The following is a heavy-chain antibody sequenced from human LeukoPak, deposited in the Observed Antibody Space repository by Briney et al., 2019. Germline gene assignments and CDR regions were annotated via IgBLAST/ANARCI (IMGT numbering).Heavy chain of an antibody. CDR1: GFTFSRHA. J-gene: IGHJ3*02. CDR3: AKDRGEGDAFDI. D-gene: IGHD3-16*01. V-gene: IGHV3-23*01. Sequence: GGSLRLSCAASGFTFSRHAMSWVRQAPGKGLEWVSTISGSGVDTYYADSMKGWFTISRDNSKNTLHLQMNSLRAEDTAVYYCAKDRGEGDAFDIWGQGTMVTVSS. CDR2: ISGSGVDT.